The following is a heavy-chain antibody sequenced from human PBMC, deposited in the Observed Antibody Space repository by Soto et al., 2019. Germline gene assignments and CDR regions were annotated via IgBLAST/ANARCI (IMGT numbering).Heavy chain of an antibody. CDR2: ISGSGGST. J-gene: IGHJ4*02. D-gene: IGHD3-3*01. Sequence: GGSLRLSCAASGFTFISYAMSWVLQAPWKGLEWVSAISGSGGSTYYADSVKGRFTISRDNSKNTLYLQMNSLRAEDTAVYYCAKEFTIFGVVIIRTPSFDYWGQGTLVTVSS. CDR3: AKEFTIFGVVIIRTPSFDY. V-gene: IGHV3-23*01. CDR1: GFTFISYA.